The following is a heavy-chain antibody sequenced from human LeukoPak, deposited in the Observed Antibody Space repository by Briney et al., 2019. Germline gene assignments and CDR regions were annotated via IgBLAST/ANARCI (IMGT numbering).Heavy chain of an antibody. D-gene: IGHD2-21*01. V-gene: IGHV3-48*03. J-gene: IGHJ4*02. CDR2: ISSSGSTI. Sequence: GGSLRLSCAASGFTFSSYEMNWVRQAPGKGLEWVSYISSSGSTIYYADSVKGRFTISRDNSKNTLYLQMNSMRAEDTAVYYCARGDIVVVSWGQGTLVTVSS. CDR3: ARGDIVVVS. CDR1: GFTFSSYE.